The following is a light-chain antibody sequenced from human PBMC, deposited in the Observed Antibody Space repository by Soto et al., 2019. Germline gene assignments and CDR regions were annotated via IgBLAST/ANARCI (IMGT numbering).Light chain of an antibody. Sequence: EIVLTXXPGTLSLSPGERATLSCRASQSVSSSYLAWYQQKPGQAPRLLIYGASSRATGIPDRFSGSGSGTDFTLTISRLEPEDFAVYYCQQYGSSSWTFGQGTKVEIK. CDR1: QSVSSSY. CDR2: GAS. J-gene: IGKJ1*01. V-gene: IGKV3-20*01. CDR3: QQYGSSSWT.